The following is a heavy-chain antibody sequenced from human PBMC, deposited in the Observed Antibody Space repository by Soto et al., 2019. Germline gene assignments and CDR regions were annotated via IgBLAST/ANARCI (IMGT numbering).Heavy chain of an antibody. V-gene: IGHV4-59*01. D-gene: IGHD5-12*01. J-gene: IGHJ4*02. CDR3: AREPRRGGYDY. Sequence: SETLSLTCSVSGGSISSYYWSWIRQPPGKGLEWIGYIYYSGSTNYNPSLKSRVTISVDTSKNQFSLKLSSVTAADTAVYYCAREPRRGGYDYWGQGTLVTVSS. CDR1: GGSISSYY. CDR2: IYYSGST.